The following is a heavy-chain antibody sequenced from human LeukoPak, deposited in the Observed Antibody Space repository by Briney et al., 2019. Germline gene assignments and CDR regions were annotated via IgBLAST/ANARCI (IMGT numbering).Heavy chain of an antibody. CDR3: ARVRFSYGYSSGLNWFDP. CDR2: IIPIFGTA. J-gene: IGHJ5*02. V-gene: IGHV1-69*13. Sequence: SVKVSCKASGGTFSSYAISWVRQAPGQGLEWMGGIIPIFGTANYAQKFQGRVTITADESTSTAYMELSSLRSEDTAVYYCARVRFSYGYSSGLNWFDPRGQGTLVTVSS. CDR1: GGTFSSYA. D-gene: IGHD6-19*01.